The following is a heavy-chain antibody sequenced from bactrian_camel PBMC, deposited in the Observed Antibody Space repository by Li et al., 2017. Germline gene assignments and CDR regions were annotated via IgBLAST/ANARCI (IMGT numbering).Heavy chain of an antibody. CDR2: VNVEGRT. CDR3: ATAPTFLLYGLYFGY. CDR1: GDAYTSHC. J-gene: IGHJ6*01. D-gene: IGHD3*01. V-gene: IGHV3S26*01. Sequence: HVQLVESGGGSVQSGGSLRLSCAITGDAYTSHCMHWFRQAPGKEREGVAAVNVEGRTSYARSVEGRFTISYDNAKTTLYLQMDSLKPEDAAMYYCATAPTFLLYGLYFGYWGQGTQVTVS.